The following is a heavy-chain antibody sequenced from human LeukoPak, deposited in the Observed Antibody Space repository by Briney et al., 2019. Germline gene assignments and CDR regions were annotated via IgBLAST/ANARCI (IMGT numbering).Heavy chain of an antibody. V-gene: IGHV3-48*03. D-gene: IGHD2-15*01. Sequence: PGGSLRLSCAASGFTFSSYEMNWVRQAPGKGLEWVSYISSSSSTIYYADSVKGRFTISRDNAKNSLYLQMNSLRAEDTAVYYCARDNGDCSGSSCDFLLRGMDVWGQGTTVTVSS. CDR2: ISSSSSTI. CDR3: ARDNGDCSGSSCDFLLRGMDV. J-gene: IGHJ6*02. CDR1: GFTFSSYE.